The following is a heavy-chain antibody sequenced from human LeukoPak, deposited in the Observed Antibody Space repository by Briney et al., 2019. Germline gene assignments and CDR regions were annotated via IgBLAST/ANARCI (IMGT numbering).Heavy chain of an antibody. CDR3: ARSRGYSSGCCDH. Sequence: TGGSLRLSCAASGFTFSDYYMTWIRQAPGKGLEWVSYISDTGSIIFYADSVKGRFTISRDNAKNSLYLQMSSLRAEDTAIYYCARSRGYSSGCCDHWGQGTQVTVSS. D-gene: IGHD6-19*01. V-gene: IGHV3-11*01. J-gene: IGHJ4*02. CDR1: GFTFSDYY. CDR2: ISDTGSII.